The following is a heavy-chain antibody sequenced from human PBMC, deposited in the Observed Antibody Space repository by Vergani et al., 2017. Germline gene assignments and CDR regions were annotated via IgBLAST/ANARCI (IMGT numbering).Heavy chain of an antibody. CDR1: GFTFSSYA. CDR3: AKDSYGDYFSPSMDV. CDR2: ISGSGGST. J-gene: IGHJ6*02. D-gene: IGHD4-17*01. Sequence: EVQLLESGGGLVQPGGSLRPSCAASGFTFSSYAMSWVRQAPGKGLEWVSAISGSGGSTYYADSVKGRFTISRDNSKNTLYLQMNSLRAEDTAVYYCAKDSYGDYFSPSMDVWGQGTTVTVSS. V-gene: IGHV3-23*01.